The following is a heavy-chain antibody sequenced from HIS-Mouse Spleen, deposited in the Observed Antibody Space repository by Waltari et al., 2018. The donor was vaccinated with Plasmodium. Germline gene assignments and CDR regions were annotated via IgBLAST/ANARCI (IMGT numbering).Heavy chain of an antibody. D-gene: IGHD1-1*01. CDR3: AILVQLEPPFDY. CDR2: MSGSGGST. V-gene: IGHV3-23*01. Sequence: EVLLLESGGSLVQPGGSLGLSCSASGFTFSSCAMSWVGQATGKGLEWVSAMSGSGGSTYYADAVKGRFTISRDNSKNTLYLQMNSLRAEDTAVYYCAILVQLEPPFDYWGQGTLVTVSS. CDR1: GFTFSSCA. J-gene: IGHJ4*02.